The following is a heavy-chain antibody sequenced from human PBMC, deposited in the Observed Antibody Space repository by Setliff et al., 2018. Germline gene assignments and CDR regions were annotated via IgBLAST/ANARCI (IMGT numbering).Heavy chain of an antibody. V-gene: IGHV4-38-2*01. Sequence: TLSLTCDVSGISITSGHHWGWIRQPPGKGLEWIATIYHRGRTYYNPSLDSRVTISLDTSKNQYSLRLRSVTAADTAVYYCASPRRDDLDTPFDAFDLWGQGTKVTVSS. D-gene: IGHD1-1*01. CDR1: GISITSGHH. J-gene: IGHJ3*01. CDR2: IYHRGRT. CDR3: ASPRRDDLDTPFDAFDL.